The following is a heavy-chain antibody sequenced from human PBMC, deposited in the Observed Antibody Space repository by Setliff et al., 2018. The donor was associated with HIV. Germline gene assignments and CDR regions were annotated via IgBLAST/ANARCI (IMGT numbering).Heavy chain of an antibody. D-gene: IGHD3-10*01. V-gene: IGHV1-69*06. CDR3: VRGGVRGTEYVYLDF. Sequence: SVKVSCKASGYSFINYGISWVRQAPGQGLEWMGNIIPLFETPDAAPRFRGRVTITADKSTSTAYRELSSLTYDDTAVYFCVRGGVRGTEYVYLDFWGQGTLVTVSS. J-gene: IGHJ4*02. CDR2: IIPLFETP. CDR1: GYSFINYG.